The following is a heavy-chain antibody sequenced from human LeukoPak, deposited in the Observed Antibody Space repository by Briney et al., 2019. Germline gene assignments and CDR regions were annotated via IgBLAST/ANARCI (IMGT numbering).Heavy chain of an antibody. CDR1: GGSIRSYY. Sequence: PSETLSLTCTVSGGSIRSYYWSWVRQPPGRGLEWIGYVYYSGSTNYNPSFKSRITISVDTSRNQFSLQLSSVTAADTAVYYCARIHRYCSGGACYVLDNWGQGTLVAVSS. CDR3: ARIHRYCSGGACYVLDN. CDR2: VYYSGST. V-gene: IGHV4-59*01. D-gene: IGHD2-15*01. J-gene: IGHJ4*02.